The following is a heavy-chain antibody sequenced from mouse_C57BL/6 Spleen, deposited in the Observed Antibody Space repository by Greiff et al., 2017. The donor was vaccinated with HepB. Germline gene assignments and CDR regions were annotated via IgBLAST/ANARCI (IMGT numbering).Heavy chain of an antibody. J-gene: IGHJ4*01. CDR2: IDPSDSET. D-gene: IGHD3-2*02. CDR1: GYTFTSYW. Sequence: QVQLKQPGAELVRPGSSVKLSCKASGYTFTSYWMHWVKQRPIQGLEWIGNIDPSDSETHYNQKFKDKATLTVDKSSSTAYMQLSSLTSEDSAVYYCARGQLRLRRDAMDYWGQGTSVTVSS. CDR3: ARGQLRLRRDAMDY. V-gene: IGHV1-52*01.